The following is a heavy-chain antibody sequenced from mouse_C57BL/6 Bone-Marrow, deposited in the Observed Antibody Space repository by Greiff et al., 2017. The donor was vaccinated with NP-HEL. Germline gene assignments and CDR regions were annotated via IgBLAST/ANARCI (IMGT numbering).Heavy chain of an antibody. V-gene: IGHV1-22*01. Sequence: VQLQQSGPELVKPGASVKMSCKASGYTFTDYNMHWVKQSHGKSLEWIGYINPNNGGTSYNQKFKGKATLTVNKSSSTAYMELRSLTSEASAVYYWPSRRSVIYDGPFDYWGQGTTLTVSS. CDR3: PSRRSVIYDGPFDY. CDR2: INPNNGGT. D-gene: IGHD2-3*01. CDR1: GYTFTDYN. J-gene: IGHJ2*01.